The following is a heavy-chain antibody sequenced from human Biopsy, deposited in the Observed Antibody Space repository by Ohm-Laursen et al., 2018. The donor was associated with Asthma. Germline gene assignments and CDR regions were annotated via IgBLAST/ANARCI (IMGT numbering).Heavy chain of an antibody. CDR3: ASYEVVTAILPMDV. CDR2: IPFDGSNK. Sequence: SLRLSCAASGFTFGSYGLHWVRQAPGKGLEWVAVIPFDGSNKYYGDSVKGRFTIARDNSKNTVYLQMNSLRAEDTAVYYCASYEVVTAILPMDVWGQGTTVTVSS. CDR1: GFTFGSYG. V-gene: IGHV3-30*03. J-gene: IGHJ6*02. D-gene: IGHD2-21*02.